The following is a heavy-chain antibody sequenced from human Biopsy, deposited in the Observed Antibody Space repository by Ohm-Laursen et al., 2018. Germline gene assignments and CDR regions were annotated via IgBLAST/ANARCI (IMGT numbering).Heavy chain of an antibody. CDR2: VYIGGNT. V-gene: IGHV4-61*01. D-gene: IGHD3-22*01. J-gene: IGHJ5*02. CDR1: DDSVTYPTDN. Sequence: GTLSLTCTISDDSVTYPTDNWSWIRQPPGQGLEYIGFVYIGGNTNYNPSLKSRVTISVDMSRNQFSPKLNSVTAADTAVYYCARGDYFDSNGYFWFDPWGQGTLVTVSS. CDR3: ARGDYFDSNGYFWFDP.